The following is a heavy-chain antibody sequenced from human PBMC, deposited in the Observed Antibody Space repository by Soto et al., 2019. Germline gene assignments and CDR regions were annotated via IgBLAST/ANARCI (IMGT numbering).Heavy chain of an antibody. Sequence: QVQLQESGPGLVKPSQTLSLTCTVSGGSISSGGYYWSWIRQHPGKGLEWIGYIYYRGSTYYNPSLKSRVTISVDTSKNQFSLKLSSVTAADTAVYYCARGGYSYGDDAFDIWGQGTMVTVSS. CDR1: GGSISSGGYY. D-gene: IGHD5-18*01. CDR2: IYYRGST. V-gene: IGHV4-31*03. CDR3: ARGGYSYGDDAFDI. J-gene: IGHJ3*02.